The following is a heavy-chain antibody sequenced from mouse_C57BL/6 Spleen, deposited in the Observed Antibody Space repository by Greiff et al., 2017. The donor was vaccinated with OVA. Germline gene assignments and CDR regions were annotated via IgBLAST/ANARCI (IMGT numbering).Heavy chain of an antibody. CDR2: IYPRDGST. V-gene: IGHV1-78*01. J-gene: IGHJ4*01. CDR1: GYTFTDHT. Sequence: VQGVESDAALVKPGASVKISCKVSGYTFTDHTLHWMKQRPEQGLEWIGYIYPRDGSTKYHEKFKGKATLTADKSSSTAYMQLNSLTSEDSAVYFCARAYGSSPAYAMDYWGQGTSVTVSA. D-gene: IGHD1-1*01. CDR3: ARAYGSSPAYAMDY.